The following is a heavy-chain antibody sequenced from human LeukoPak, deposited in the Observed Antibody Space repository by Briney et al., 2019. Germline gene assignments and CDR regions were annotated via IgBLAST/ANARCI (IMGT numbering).Heavy chain of an antibody. V-gene: IGHV3-53*01. Sequence: GGSLRLSCAASGVTVSSNYMSWVRQAPGKGLEWVSVLYSGGSTFYADSVKGRFTISRENSKNTLYLQMNSLRAEDTAVYYCASSITYGYFDYWGQGTLVTVSS. CDR3: ASSITYGYFDY. D-gene: IGHD1-14*01. J-gene: IGHJ4*02. CDR2: LYSGGST. CDR1: GVTVSSNY.